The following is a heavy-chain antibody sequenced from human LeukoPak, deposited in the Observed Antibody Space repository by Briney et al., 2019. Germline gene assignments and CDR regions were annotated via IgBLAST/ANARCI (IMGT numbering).Heavy chain of an antibody. D-gene: IGHD2-2*01. Sequence: GGSLRLSCAASGFTFSSYWMSWVRQAPGKGLEWVANIKQDGSEKYYVDSVKGRFTISRDNAKNSLYLQMNSLRAEDTAVYYCAREQDIVVVPAATDCWGQGTLVTVSS. J-gene: IGHJ4*02. CDR3: AREQDIVVVPAATDC. CDR1: GFTFSSYW. CDR2: IKQDGSEK. V-gene: IGHV3-7*01.